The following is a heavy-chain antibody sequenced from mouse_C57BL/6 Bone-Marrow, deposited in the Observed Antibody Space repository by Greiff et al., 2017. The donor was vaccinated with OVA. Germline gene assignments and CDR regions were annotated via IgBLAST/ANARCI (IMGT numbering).Heavy chain of an antibody. J-gene: IGHJ3*01. D-gene: IGHD1-1*01. CDR2: IYIGNGYT. V-gene: IGHV1-58*01. CDR1: GYTFTSYG. Sequence: VQLQQSGAELVRPGSSVKMSCKTSGYTFTSYGINWVKQRPGQGLEWIGYIYIGNGYTAYNEKFKGKATLTSATSSITAYMQRSSLTSKESAIYFCARGLYCSSLVAYWGQGTLVTVSA. CDR3: ARGLYCSSLVAY.